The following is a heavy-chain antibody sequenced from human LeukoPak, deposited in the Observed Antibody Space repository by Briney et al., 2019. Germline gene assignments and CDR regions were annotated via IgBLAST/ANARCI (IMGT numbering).Heavy chain of an antibody. Sequence: SETLSLTCAVSGGSISGSNWWSWVRQSPGKGLEWIGEIYHSGSTNYNPSLKSRVTILVDKSKNQFSLKLNSVTAADTAVYYCARIKGLMVYAIGVGWFDPWGQGTLVTVSS. D-gene: IGHD2-8*01. J-gene: IGHJ5*02. CDR1: GGSISGSNW. V-gene: IGHV4-4*02. CDR3: ARIKGLMVYAIGVGWFDP. CDR2: IYHSGST.